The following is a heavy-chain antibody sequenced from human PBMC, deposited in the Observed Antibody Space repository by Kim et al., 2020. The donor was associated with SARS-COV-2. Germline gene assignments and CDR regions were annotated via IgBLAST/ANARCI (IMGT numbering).Heavy chain of an antibody. V-gene: IGHV3-23*01. CDR1: GFIFSDYT. D-gene: IGHD5-12*01. Sequence: GGSLRLSCSASGFIFSDYTIIWVRQAPGKGLEWVSSIHPSGAPTYYRESVKGRFTISRDNSKNTVNLQMDSLRVEDTAIYFCARRASGGGYRDYWGQGTLVTVSS. CDR2: IHPSGAPT. J-gene: IGHJ4*02. CDR3: ARRASGGGYRDY.